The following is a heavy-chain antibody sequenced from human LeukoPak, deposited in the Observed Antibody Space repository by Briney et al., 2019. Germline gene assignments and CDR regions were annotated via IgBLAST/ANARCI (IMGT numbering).Heavy chain of an antibody. CDR3: AELGITMIGGV. CDR1: GFTFSSYA. V-gene: IGHV3-23*01. Sequence: GGSLRLSCAASGFTFSSYAMSWVRQAPGKGLEWVSAISGSGGSTYYADSVKGRFTISRDNAKNSLYLQMNSLRAEDTAVYFCAELGITMIGGVWGKGTTVTISS. D-gene: IGHD3-10*02. CDR2: ISGSGGST. J-gene: IGHJ6*04.